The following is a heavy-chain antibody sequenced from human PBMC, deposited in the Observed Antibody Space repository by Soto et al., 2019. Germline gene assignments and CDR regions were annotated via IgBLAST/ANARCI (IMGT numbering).Heavy chain of an antibody. D-gene: IGHD1-26*01. Sequence: PGGSLRLSCEASGFNFRDFWMHWVRQPPGKGPEWVSNIPSDGRDDSYADSVRGRFTISRDDARNTLYLQMSDLRVEDTAIYYCTRDDSGLGIDYWGQGTQVTVSS. CDR1: GFNFRDFW. V-gene: IGHV3-74*01. J-gene: IGHJ4*02. CDR2: IPSDGRDD. CDR3: TRDDSGLGIDY.